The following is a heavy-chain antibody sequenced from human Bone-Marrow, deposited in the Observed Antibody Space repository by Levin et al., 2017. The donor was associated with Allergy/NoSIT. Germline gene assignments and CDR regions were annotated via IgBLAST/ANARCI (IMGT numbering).Heavy chain of an antibody. CDR3: ARDPGLMATISYYFDY. CDR1: GFTFSSYA. D-gene: IGHD5-24*01. J-gene: IGHJ4*02. V-gene: IGHV3-30-3*01. CDR2: ISYDGSNK. Sequence: GESLKISCAASGFTFSSYAMHWVRQAPGKGLEWVAVISYDGSNKYYADSVKGRFTISRDNSKNTLYLQMNSLRAEDTAVYYCARDPGLMATISYYFDYWGQGTLVTVSS.